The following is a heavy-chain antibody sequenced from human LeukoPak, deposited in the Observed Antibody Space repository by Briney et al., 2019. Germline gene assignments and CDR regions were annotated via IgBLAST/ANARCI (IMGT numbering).Heavy chain of an antibody. CDR3: ARHGSYHFDY. CDR1: GFTFSSYW. Sequence: SGGSLRLSCATSGFTFSSYWMGWVRQAPGKGLEWVANIKQDGSEKYYEDSVKGRFTISRDNAKNSLYLQMNSLRAEDTAVYYCARHGSYHFDYWGQGTLVTVSS. V-gene: IGHV3-7*05. J-gene: IGHJ4*02. CDR2: IKQDGSEK. D-gene: IGHD3-10*01.